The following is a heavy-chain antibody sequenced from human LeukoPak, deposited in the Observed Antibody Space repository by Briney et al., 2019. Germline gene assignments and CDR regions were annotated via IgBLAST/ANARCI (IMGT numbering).Heavy chain of an antibody. Sequence: GGSLRLSCVASGFRFRYYAMSWARQAPGKGLEYVSGISGNGDRTFYADSVKGRFTISRDNSKNTLFLQMSSLRAEDTAVYFCARDVRGGSDSPDFWGQGILVTVSS. V-gene: IGHV3-23*01. CDR2: ISGNGDRT. J-gene: IGHJ4*02. CDR1: GFRFRYYA. CDR3: ARDVRGGSDSPDF. D-gene: IGHD1-26*01.